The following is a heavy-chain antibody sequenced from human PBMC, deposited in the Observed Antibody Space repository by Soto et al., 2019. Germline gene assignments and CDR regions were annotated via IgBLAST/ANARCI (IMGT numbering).Heavy chain of an antibody. Sequence: SGPTLVNPTQTLTLTCTFSGFSLSTSGVGVAWIRQPPGKALEWLALIYWDDDKRYSPSLKSRLTITKDTSKNQVVLTMTYMDPVDSATYYFAHSLHYDSSGYRDFDYWGQGTLVTVSS. CDR2: IYWDDDK. D-gene: IGHD3-22*01. CDR1: GFSLSTSGVG. V-gene: IGHV2-5*02. CDR3: AHSLHYDSSGYRDFDY. J-gene: IGHJ4*02.